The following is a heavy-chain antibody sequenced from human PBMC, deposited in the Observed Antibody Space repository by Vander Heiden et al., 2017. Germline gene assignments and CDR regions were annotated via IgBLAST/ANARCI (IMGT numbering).Heavy chain of an antibody. D-gene: IGHD3-3*02. V-gene: IGHV3-23*01. J-gene: IGHJ6*02. CDR1: GFTFSSYA. Sequence: EVQLLESGGGLVQAGGSLRLSCAGSGFTFSSYAMSWVRQAPGKGLEWVSAISGSGGSTYYADSVKGRFTISRDNSKNTLYLQMNSLRAEDTAVYYCAKISPYYYYGMDVWGQGTTVTVSS. CDR2: ISGSGGST. CDR3: AKISPYYYYGMDV.